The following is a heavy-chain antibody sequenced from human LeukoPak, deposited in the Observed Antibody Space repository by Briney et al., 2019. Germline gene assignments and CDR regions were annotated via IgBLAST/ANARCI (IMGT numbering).Heavy chain of an antibody. CDR3: ARHTPSRHIAAAGPYFDY. CDR2: IYYSGST. D-gene: IGHD6-13*01. CDR1: GGSISSSSCY. Sequence: SETLSLTCTVSGGSISSSSCYWGWIRQPPGKGLEWIGSIYYSGSTYYNPSLKSRVTISVDTSKNQFSLKLSSVTAADTAVYYCARHTPSRHIAAAGPYFDYWGQGTLVTVSS. J-gene: IGHJ4*02. V-gene: IGHV4-39*01.